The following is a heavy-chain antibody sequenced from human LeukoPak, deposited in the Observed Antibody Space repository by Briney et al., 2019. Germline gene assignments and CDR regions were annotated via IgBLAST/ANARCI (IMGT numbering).Heavy chain of an antibody. Sequence: ASVKVSCKASGFTFTSYVFTWVRQAPGQGLEWMGWISAYVGHTDYAPKLQGRVTLTTDTSTSTAYMELRSLRSDDTAVYFCARARVASHPFYYYAMDVWGQGTTVTVSS. CDR3: ARARVASHPFYYYAMDV. CDR2: ISAYVGHT. CDR1: GFTFTSYV. V-gene: IGHV1-18*01. D-gene: IGHD5-12*01. J-gene: IGHJ6*02.